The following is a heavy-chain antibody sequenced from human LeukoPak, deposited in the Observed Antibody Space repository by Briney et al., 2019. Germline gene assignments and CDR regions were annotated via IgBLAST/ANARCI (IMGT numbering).Heavy chain of an antibody. V-gene: IGHV3-23*01. D-gene: IGHD2-21*02. CDR3: ARLSVTAWYFFDY. CDR1: GFTFSRYA. J-gene: IGHJ4*02. Sequence: GGSLRLSCAASGFTFSRYAMSWVRQAPGKGLEWVSDISGDGANTYCADSVKGRFTMSRDNSKNTLYLQMNSLRAEDTAVYYCARLSVTAWYFFDYWAQGALVTVSS. CDR2: ISGDGANT.